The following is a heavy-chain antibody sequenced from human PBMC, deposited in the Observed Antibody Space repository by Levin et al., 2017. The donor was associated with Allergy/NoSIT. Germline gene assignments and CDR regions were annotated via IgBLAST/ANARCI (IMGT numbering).Heavy chain of an antibody. CDR1: GTSISHSKW. CDR2: IYHTGST. D-gene: IGHD3-10*01. J-gene: IGHJ6*02. V-gene: IGHV4-4*02. Sequence: SETLSLTCNVVGTSISHSKWWAWVRQPPGKGLEWIGEIYHTGSTNYNPSLKSRVTISVDTSKNEFSLKMTAVTAADTAVYFCARSGATWFGEVLPRDTGFDVWGQGTTVTVSS. CDR3: ARSGATWFGEVLPRDTGFDV.